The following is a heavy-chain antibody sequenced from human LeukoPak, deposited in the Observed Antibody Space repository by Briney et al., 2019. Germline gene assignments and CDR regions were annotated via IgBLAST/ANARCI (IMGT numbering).Heavy chain of an antibody. Sequence: PSEALSLTCAVYGGSFSGYYWSWIRQPPGKGLEWIGEINHSGSTNYNPSLKSRVTISVDTSKNQFSLKPSSVTAADTAVYYCAREEDYYDSSGYYSNLWGQGTLVTVSS. CDR1: GGSFSGYY. CDR2: INHSGST. D-gene: IGHD3-22*01. CDR3: AREEDYYDSSGYYSNL. V-gene: IGHV4-34*01. J-gene: IGHJ5*02.